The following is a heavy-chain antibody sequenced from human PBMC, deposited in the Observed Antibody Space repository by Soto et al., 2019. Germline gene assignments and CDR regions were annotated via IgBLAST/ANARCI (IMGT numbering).Heavy chain of an antibody. V-gene: IGHV1-69*06. Sequence: GASVKVSCKASGGTFSSYAISWVRQAPGQGLEWMGGIIPIFGTANYAQKFQGRVTITADKSTSTAYMELSSLRSEDTAVYYCARDSSGWYEEAHYYYYGMDVWGQGTTVTVSS. CDR2: IIPIFGTA. CDR3: ARDSSGWYEEAHYYYYGMDV. J-gene: IGHJ6*02. D-gene: IGHD6-19*01. CDR1: GGTFSSYA.